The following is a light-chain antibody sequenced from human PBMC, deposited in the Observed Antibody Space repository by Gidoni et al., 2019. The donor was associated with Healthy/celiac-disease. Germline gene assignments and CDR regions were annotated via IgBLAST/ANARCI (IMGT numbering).Light chain of an antibody. CDR1: QGISSY. CDR2: AAS. J-gene: IGKJ4*01. Sequence: LRMTHSPSSFPASTGDRVTITRLPSQGISSYLAWYQQKLGKAPKLLIFAASTLQSGVPSRFSGSGSGTDFTLTISCLQSEDFATYYCQQYYSYPLTFGGGTKVEIK. CDR3: QQYYSYPLT. V-gene: IGKV1-8*01.